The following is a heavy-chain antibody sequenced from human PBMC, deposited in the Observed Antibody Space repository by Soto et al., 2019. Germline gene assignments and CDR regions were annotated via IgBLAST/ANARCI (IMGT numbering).Heavy chain of an antibody. Sequence: PSGTLSLTCSVSVDSITTTNWWTGVRQSPGKGLEWIGEIYSSGNTNYNPSLMSRVTMSVDESTNQFSLKLTSLTIADTAVYFCARAPGVVVGTSIVSSFFDSWGQGTLVTVSS. J-gene: IGHJ5*01. D-gene: IGHD2-21*02. CDR2: IYSSGNT. CDR1: VDSITTTNW. V-gene: IGHV4-4*02. CDR3: ARAPGVVVGTSIVSSFFDS.